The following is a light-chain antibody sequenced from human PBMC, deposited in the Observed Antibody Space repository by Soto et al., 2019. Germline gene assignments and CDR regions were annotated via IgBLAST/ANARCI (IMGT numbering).Light chain of an antibody. CDR1: QSISSF. Sequence: DIQMTQSPSSLSASVGDRVTITCRASQSISSFLNWYQQKPGKAPNLLIYAASSLQSGVPSRFSGSGSGTDFTLTISSLQPDDFATYYCQQSYSTPPITFGGGTKVEIK. CDR3: QQSYSTPPIT. CDR2: AAS. J-gene: IGKJ4*01. V-gene: IGKV1-39*01.